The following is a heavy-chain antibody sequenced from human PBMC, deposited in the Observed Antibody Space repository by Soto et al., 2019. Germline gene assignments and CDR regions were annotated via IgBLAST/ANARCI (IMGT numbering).Heavy chain of an antibody. Sequence: QLVESGGGLVKPGGSLRLSCEASGFIFSDFYMAWIRQAPGKGLEWVSYISSDGDSIYADSVKGRFTISRDNAKNSLYLQMNSLRVEDTAVYYCVRDRDRRWFDPWGQGTLVTVSS. J-gene: IGHJ5*02. D-gene: IGHD3-10*01. CDR3: VRDRDRRWFDP. CDR2: ISSDGDSI. CDR1: GFIFSDFY. V-gene: IGHV3-11*01.